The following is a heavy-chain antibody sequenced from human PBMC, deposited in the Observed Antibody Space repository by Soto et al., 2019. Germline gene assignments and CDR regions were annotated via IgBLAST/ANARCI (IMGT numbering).Heavy chain of an antibody. CDR3: ARDGDHDYFYGMDI. Sequence: LQESVPGLVKASETLSLSCSVSFGPMRGSYWSWIRQPPGKGLEWIANIFYNGGANYNPSIRSRVTISVDKSKNSFSLRLTSVTPADTAVYYCARDGDHDYFYGMDIWGQGTTVTVS. J-gene: IGHJ6*02. CDR1: FGPMRGSY. V-gene: IGHV4-59*01. D-gene: IGHD7-27*01. CDR2: IFYNGGA.